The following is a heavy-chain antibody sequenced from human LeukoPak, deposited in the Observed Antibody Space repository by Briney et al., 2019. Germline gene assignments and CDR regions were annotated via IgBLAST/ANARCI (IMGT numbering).Heavy chain of an antibody. V-gene: IGHV1-18*01. Sequence: ASVKVSCKASGYTFTSYGISWVRQAPGQGLEWMGWISPYDGNTNYAQKLQGRVTMTTDTFTSTAYMELRSLRSDDTAVYYCARGSGIVDHYNWFDPWGQGTLVTVSS. CDR1: GYTFTSYG. CDR2: ISPYDGNT. D-gene: IGHD3-22*01. J-gene: IGHJ5*02. CDR3: ARGSGIVDHYNWFDP.